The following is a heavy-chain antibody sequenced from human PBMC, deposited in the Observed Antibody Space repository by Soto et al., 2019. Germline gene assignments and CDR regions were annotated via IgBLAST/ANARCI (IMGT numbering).Heavy chain of an antibody. Sequence: EVQLLESGGGLVQPGGSLRLSCAASGFTFSSYAMSWVRQAPGKGLEWVAAICGSGGSTYYADSVKGRFTISRDNSKNTLYLKRKRLRAEDTAFYYSAIAGQWLEASGVDYWGQGTLVTVSS. V-gene: IGHV3-23*01. CDR3: AIAGQWLEASGVDY. CDR2: ICGSGGST. CDR1: GFTFSSYA. D-gene: IGHD6-19*01. J-gene: IGHJ4*02.